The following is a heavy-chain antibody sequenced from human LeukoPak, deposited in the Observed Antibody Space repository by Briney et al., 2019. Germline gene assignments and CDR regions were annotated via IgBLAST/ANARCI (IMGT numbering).Heavy chain of an antibody. CDR2: IYPGNADA. CDR3: ARQGSYDNSGNSFDY. Sequence: GEPLQISCKASAYSLINHWIGWVRQMPGKGLDWMGIIYPGNADAAYSPSFQGQVTISADKSTTTVYLQCSSLKASDTAMYYCARQGSYDNSGNSFDYWGQGTLVTVSS. J-gene: IGHJ4*02. CDR1: AYSLINHW. V-gene: IGHV5-51*01. D-gene: IGHD3-22*01.